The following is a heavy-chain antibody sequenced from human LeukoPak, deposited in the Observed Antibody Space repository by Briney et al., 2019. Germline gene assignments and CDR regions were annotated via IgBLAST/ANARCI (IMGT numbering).Heavy chain of an antibody. J-gene: IGHJ3*02. Sequence: GGSLRHSCAASGFTFSSYSMNWVRQAPGKGLVWVSRINSDGSSTSYADSVKGRFTISRDNAKNTLFLQMDSLRAEDTALYYCARPYRSGWINDGFDIWGQGTMVTVSS. CDR1: GFTFSSYS. D-gene: IGHD6-19*01. V-gene: IGHV3-74*01. CDR2: INSDGSST. CDR3: ARPYRSGWINDGFDI.